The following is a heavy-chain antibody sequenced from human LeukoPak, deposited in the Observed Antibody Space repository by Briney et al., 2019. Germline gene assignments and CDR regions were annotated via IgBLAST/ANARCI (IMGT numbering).Heavy chain of an antibody. V-gene: IGHV4-34*01. CDR1: GGSFRGYY. CDR3: ARVGLWAAAGTRSKDRPYYFDY. CDR2: INHSGST. Sequence: SETLSLTCAVYGGSFRGYYWSWIRQPPGKGLEWIGEINHSGSTNYNPSLKSRVTISVDTSKNQFSLKLSSVTAADTAVYYCARVGLWAAAGTRSKDRPYYFDYWGQGTLVTVSS. D-gene: IGHD6-13*01. J-gene: IGHJ4*02.